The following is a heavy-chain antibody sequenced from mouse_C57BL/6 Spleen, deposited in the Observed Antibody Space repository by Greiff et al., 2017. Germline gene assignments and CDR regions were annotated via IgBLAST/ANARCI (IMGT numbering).Heavy chain of an antibody. CDR2: INPGSGGT. D-gene: IGHD2-5*01. CDR3: ALFYYSNYDENAMDY. Sequence: QVQLQQSGAELVRPGTSVKVSCKASGYAFTNYLLEWVKQRPGQGLEWIGVINPGSGGTNYNEKFKGKATLTADKSSSTAYMQLSSLTSEDSAVYFCALFYYSNYDENAMDYWGQGTSVTVSS. V-gene: IGHV1-54*01. CDR1: GYAFTNYL. J-gene: IGHJ4*01.